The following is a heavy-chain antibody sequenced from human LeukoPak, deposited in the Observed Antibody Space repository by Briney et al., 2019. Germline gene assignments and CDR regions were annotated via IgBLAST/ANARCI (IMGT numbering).Heavy chain of an antibody. V-gene: IGHV3-7*01. CDR1: GFTFSSDW. CDR2: IKQDGSEK. D-gene: IGHD3-16*01. CDR3: AGDWGRRFDY. J-gene: IGHJ4*02. Sequence: PGGSLRLSCAASGFTFSSDWMTWVRQAPGKGLEWVANIKQDGSEKYYVDSVKGRFTMSRDNAKNSLYLQMNSLRVEDTAVYYCAGDWGRRFDYWGQGTLVTVSS.